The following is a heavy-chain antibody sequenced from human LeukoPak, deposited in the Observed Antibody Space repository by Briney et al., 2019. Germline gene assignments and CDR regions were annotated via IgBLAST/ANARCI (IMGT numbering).Heavy chain of an antibody. CDR2: ITGTGGK. J-gene: IGHJ4*02. D-gene: IGHD2-15*01. V-gene: IGHV3-23*01. CDR3: AKDYCRDGNCPFPFLDS. Sequence: GGSLRLSCAVSGFTLTNHGVSWVRQAPGRGLEWVSIITGTGGKYYGDSVKGRFVLSRDNFKNTVYMQMSSLRAEDTATYYCAKDYCRDGNCPFPFLDSWGQGTLVTVSS. CDR1: GFTLTNHG.